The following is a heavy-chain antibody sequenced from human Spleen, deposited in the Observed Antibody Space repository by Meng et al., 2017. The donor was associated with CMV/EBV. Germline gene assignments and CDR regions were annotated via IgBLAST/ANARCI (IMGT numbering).Heavy chain of an antibody. CDR3: ARGTLDPYYFDY. V-gene: IGHV4-34*01. Sequence: DGRCLSRDAWSCIRKPPAKWLERIGEINHSGSTNYNQSLKSRVNISVETSKNQFCLKLSSVTAADTAVYYCARGTLDPYYFDYWGQGTLVTVSS. CDR2: INHSGST. CDR1: GRCLSRDA. D-gene: IGHD1-1*01. J-gene: IGHJ4*02.